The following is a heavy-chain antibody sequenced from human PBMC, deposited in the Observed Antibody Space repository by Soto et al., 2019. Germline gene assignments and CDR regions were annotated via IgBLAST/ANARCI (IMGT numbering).Heavy chain of an antibody. J-gene: IGHJ6*03. Sequence: SETLSLTCTVSGGSISSYYWSWIRQPPGKGLEWIGYIYYSGSTNYNPSLKSRVTISVDTSKNSLYLQMNSLTAGDTAVYYCEKDHHTASGYYYMDVWGKGTTVTVSS. CDR1: GGSISSYY. D-gene: IGHD3-10*01. V-gene: IGHV4-59*12. CDR2: IYYSGST. CDR3: EKDHHTASGYYYMDV.